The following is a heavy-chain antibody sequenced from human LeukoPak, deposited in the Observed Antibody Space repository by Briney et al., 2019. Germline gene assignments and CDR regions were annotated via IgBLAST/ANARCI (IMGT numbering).Heavy chain of an antibody. V-gene: IGHV3-21*01. D-gene: IGHD1-26*01. CDR3: ARDGARDMGSGSFIFDY. CDR1: GFTFSSYS. CDR2: ISSSSSYI. Sequence: GGSLRLSCAASGFTFSSYSMNWVRQAPGKGLEWVSSISSSSSYIYYADSVKGRFTISRDNAKNSLYLQMNSLRAEDTAVYYCARDGARDMGSGSFIFDYWGQGTLVTVSS. J-gene: IGHJ4*02.